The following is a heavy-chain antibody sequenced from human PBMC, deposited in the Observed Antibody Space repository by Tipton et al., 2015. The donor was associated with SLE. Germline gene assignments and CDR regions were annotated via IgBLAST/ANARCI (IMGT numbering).Heavy chain of an antibody. CDR3: ARGFYGSGSYSILDY. D-gene: IGHD3-10*01. J-gene: IGHJ4*02. CDR2: IYHTGST. CDR1: GGSISSSNW. V-gene: IGHV4-4*02. Sequence: TLSLTCAVSGGSISSSNWWSWVRQPPGRGLEWIGEIYHTGSTEYNPSLKSRVTISVDKSKSQFSLKLSSVTAADTAVYYCARGFYGSGSYSILDYWGQGTLVTVSS.